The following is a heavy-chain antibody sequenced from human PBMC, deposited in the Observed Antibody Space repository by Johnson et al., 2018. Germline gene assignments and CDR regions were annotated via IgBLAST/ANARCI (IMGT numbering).Heavy chain of an antibody. CDR2: ISYDGSNK. V-gene: IGHV3-30*18. D-gene: IGHD3-3*01. Sequence: VQLVESGGGVVQPGRSLRLSCAASGFTFSSYGMHWVRQAPGKGLEWVAVISYDGSNKYYADSVKGRFTISRDNSKNTLYLQMNSLRAGDTAVYYCAKDSGDFWSGYSTAYYYYYMDVWGKGTTVTVSS. CDR1: GFTFSSYG. CDR3: AKDSGDFWSGYSTAYYYYYMDV. J-gene: IGHJ6*03.